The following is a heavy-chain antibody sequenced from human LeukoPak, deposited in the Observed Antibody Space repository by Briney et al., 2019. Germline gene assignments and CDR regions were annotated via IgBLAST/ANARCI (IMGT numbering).Heavy chain of an antibody. D-gene: IGHD2-2*01. Sequence: ASVKVSCKSSGYTFTSYGISWVRQAPGHGLEWMGWISAYNGNTNYAQKLQGRVTMTTDTSTSTAYMELRSLRSDDTAVYYCARNSVPAAELDYWGQGTLVTVSS. CDR1: GYTFTSYG. J-gene: IGHJ4*02. CDR3: ARNSVPAAELDY. CDR2: ISAYNGNT. V-gene: IGHV1-18*04.